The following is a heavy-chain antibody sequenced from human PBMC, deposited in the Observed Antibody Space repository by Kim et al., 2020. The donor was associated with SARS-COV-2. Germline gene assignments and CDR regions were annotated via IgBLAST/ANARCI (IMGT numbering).Heavy chain of an antibody. CDR2: ISAYNGNT. CDR3: ARGRGYYYDSSGFDAFDI. J-gene: IGHJ3*02. Sequence: ASVKVSCKASGYTFTSYGISWVRQAPGQGLEWMGWISAYNGNTNYAQKLQGRVTMTTDTSTSTAYMELRSLRSDDTAVYYCARGRGYYYDSSGFDAFDIWGQGTMVTVSS. V-gene: IGHV1-18*01. CDR1: GYTFTSYG. D-gene: IGHD3-22*01.